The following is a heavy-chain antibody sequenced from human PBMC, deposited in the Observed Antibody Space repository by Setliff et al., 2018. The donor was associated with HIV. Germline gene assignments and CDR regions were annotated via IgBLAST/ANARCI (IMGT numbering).Heavy chain of an antibody. CDR2: INPNSGGT. CDR1: GYTFTGYY. V-gene: IGHV1-2*02. CDR3: ARNSSGWYYSNYYYYGMDV. Sequence: ASVKVSCKASGYTFTGYYMHWVRQAPGHGLEWMGWINPNSGGTNYAQKFQGRVTMTRDTSISTAYMELSRLRSDDTAVYYCARNSSGWYYSNYYYYGMDVWGQGTTVTVSS. D-gene: IGHD6-19*01. J-gene: IGHJ6*02.